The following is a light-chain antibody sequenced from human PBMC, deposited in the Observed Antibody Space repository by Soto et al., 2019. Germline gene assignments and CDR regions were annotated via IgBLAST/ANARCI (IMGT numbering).Light chain of an antibody. V-gene: IGKV3-20*01. CDR1: QSVSSNY. J-gene: IGKJ1*01. Sequence: EVVLTQTPGTLSLSPGERATLSCRASQSVSSNYLSWYQQKAGQAPRLLISGASTRATGIPDRFSGSGSGTDFTVTFSRLEPEDFAVYYCQQYGSSSWTFGQGTRVEIK. CDR2: GAS. CDR3: QQYGSSSWT.